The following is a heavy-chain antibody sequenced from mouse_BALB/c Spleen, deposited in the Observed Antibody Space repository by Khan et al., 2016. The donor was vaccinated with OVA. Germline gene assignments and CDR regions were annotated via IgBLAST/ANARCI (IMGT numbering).Heavy chain of an antibody. CDR3: VPTGTGDYFDY. V-gene: IGHV14-3*02. J-gene: IGHJ2*01. D-gene: IGHD4-1*01. Sequence: VQLQQSGAELVKPGASVKLSCTASGFNIKDTHMHWVKQRPEQGLEWIGRIDPVNGNTKYDPKFQGKATITADTSSNTAYLQFGSQPSEDTAVYYCVPTGTGDYFDYWGQGTTLTVSS. CDR2: IDPVNGNT. CDR1: GFNIKDTH.